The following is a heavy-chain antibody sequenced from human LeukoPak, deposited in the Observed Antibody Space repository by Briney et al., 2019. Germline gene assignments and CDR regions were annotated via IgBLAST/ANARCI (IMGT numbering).Heavy chain of an antibody. V-gene: IGHV1-69*01. Sequence: GSSVKVSCKASGGTFSSYAISWVRQAPGQGLEWMGGIIPIFGTANYAQKFQGRVTITADESTSTAHMELSSLRSEDTAVYYCARVGQLAPPIYYYYGMDVWGQGTTVTVSS. CDR2: IIPIFGTA. D-gene: IGHD6-6*01. CDR1: GGTFSSYA. J-gene: IGHJ6*02. CDR3: ARVGQLAPPIYYYYGMDV.